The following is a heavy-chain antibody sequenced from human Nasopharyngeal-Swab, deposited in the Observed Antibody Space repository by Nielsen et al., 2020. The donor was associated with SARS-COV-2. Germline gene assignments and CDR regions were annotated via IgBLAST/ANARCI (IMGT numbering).Heavy chain of an antibody. V-gene: IGHV3-33*08. D-gene: IGHD2-21*01. CDR2: IWYDGKNQ. J-gene: IGHJ4*02. Sequence: GGSLRLSCSASGFTFVSYAMHWVRQAPGKGLSWVAVIWYDGKNQNYADSVKGRFTISRDSAKSTVYLQMNSLRGEDTAVYYCARSISTDGNFDFWGQGTLVTVSS. CDR3: ARSISTDGNFDF. CDR1: GFTFVSYA.